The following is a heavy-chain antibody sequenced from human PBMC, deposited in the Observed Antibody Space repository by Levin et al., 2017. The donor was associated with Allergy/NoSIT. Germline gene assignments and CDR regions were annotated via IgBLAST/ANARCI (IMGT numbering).Heavy chain of an antibody. J-gene: IGHJ3*02. CDR2: ISWNSGSI. Sequence: SCAASGFTFDDYAMHWVRQAPGKGLEWVSGISWNSGSIGYADSVKGRFTISRDNAKNSLYLQMNSLRAEDTALYYCAKSTAYYDFWSGYSPLGGAFDSWGQGTMVTVSS. CDR1: GFTFDDYA. D-gene: IGHD3-3*01. CDR3: AKSTAYYDFWSGYSPLGGAFDS. V-gene: IGHV3-9*01.